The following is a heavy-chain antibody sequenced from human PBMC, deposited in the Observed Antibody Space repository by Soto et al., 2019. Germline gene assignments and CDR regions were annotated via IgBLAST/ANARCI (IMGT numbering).Heavy chain of an antibody. CDR3: ARYDFWSGYYYYYYMDV. D-gene: IGHD3-3*01. CDR2: IKQDGSEK. J-gene: IGHJ6*03. CDR1: GFTFSSYW. V-gene: IGHV3-7*01. Sequence: EVQLVESGGGLVQPGGSLRLSCAASGFTFSSYWMSWVRQAPGKGLEWVANIKQDGSEKYYVDSVKGRFTISRDNATNALYLQMNSRRAEDTAVYYCARYDFWSGYYYYYYMDVWGKGTTVTVSS.